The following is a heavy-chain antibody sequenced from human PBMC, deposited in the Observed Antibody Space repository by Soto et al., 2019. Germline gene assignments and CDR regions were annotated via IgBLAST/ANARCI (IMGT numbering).Heavy chain of an antibody. V-gene: IGHV4-39*01. CDR1: GGSISSSSYY. Sequence: SETLSLTCTVSGGSISSSSYYWGWIRQPPGKGLEWIGSIYYSGSTYYNPSLKSRVTISVDTSKNQFSLKLSSVTAADTAVYYCARLLPIDYDFWSGYDYWGQGTLVTVSS. CDR3: ARLLPIDYDFWSGYDY. CDR2: IYYSGST. J-gene: IGHJ4*02. D-gene: IGHD3-3*01.